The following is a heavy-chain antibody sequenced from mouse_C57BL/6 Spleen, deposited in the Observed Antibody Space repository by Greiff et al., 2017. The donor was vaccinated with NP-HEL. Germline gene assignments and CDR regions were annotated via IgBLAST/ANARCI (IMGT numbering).Heavy chain of an antibody. CDR1: GYSITSGYD. V-gene: IGHV3-1*01. CDR2: ISYSGST. J-gene: IGHJ2*01. CDR3: AREGDAGYYFDY. D-gene: IGHD2-3*01. Sequence: EVKLVESGPGMVKPSQSLSLTCTVTGYSITSGYDWHWIRHFPGNKLEWMGYISYSGSTNYNPSLKSRISITHDTSKNHFFLKLNSVTTEDTATYYCAREGDAGYYFDYWGKGTTLTVSS.